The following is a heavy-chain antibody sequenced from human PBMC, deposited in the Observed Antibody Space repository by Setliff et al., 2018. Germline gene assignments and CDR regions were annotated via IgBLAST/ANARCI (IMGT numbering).Heavy chain of an antibody. CDR1: GASINRDY. D-gene: IGHD3-10*01. CDR2: IHYSGST. Sequence: SETLSLTCSVSGASINRDYWNWIRQPPGKGLEWIGYIHYSGSTNYNPSLKSRVTMSVDTSKDQFSLNLRSVTAADTAVYYCARQPSSGSYYNPRPYYFDFWGQGTLVTVSS. CDR3: ARQPSSGSYYNPRPYYFDF. J-gene: IGHJ4*02. V-gene: IGHV4-59*01.